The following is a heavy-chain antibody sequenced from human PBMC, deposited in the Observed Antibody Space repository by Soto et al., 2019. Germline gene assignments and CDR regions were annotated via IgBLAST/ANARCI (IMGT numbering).Heavy chain of an antibody. J-gene: IGHJ3*02. D-gene: IGHD2-2*01. CDR2: ISSSSSTI. Sequence: GGSLRLSCAASGFTFSSYSMNWVRQAPGKGLEWVSYISSSSSTIYYADSVKGRFTISRDNVKNSLYLQMNSLRAEDTAVYYCARDLVVVPAAMRVRAFDIWGQGTMITVSS. CDR1: GFTFSSYS. CDR3: ARDLVVVPAAMRVRAFDI. V-gene: IGHV3-48*01.